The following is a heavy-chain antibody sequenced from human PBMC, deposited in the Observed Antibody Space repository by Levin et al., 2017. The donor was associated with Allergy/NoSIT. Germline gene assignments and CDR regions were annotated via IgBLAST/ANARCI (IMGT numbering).Heavy chain of an antibody. CDR1: GFTFSSYS. J-gene: IGHJ6*02. CDR3: ARAQVVVPAAFYYYYGMDV. D-gene: IGHD2-2*01. V-gene: IGHV3-48*01. Sequence: RGESLKISCAASGFTFSSYSMNWVRQAPGKGLEWVSYISSSSSTIYYADSVKGRFTISRDNAKNSLYLQMNSLRAEDTAVYYCARAQVVVPAAFYYYYGMDVWGQGTTVTVSS. CDR2: ISSSSSTI.